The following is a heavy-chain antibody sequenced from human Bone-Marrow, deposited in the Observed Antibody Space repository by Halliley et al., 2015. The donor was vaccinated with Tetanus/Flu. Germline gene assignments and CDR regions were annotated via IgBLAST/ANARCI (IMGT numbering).Heavy chain of an antibody. J-gene: IGHJ3*02. Sequence: SLRLSCATSEFTFSDSAMHWVRQASGKGLERIGRIRSKANTFATLYAASVKGRFTISRDDPKKTAYLQMNRLKIEDTAVYYCVTTSIHDYGGEFARGRVFDIWGQGTMVSVSS. V-gene: IGHV3-73*01. CDR1: EFTFSDSA. CDR2: IRSKANTFAT. CDR3: VTTSIHDYGGEFARGRVFDI. D-gene: IGHD4-17*01.